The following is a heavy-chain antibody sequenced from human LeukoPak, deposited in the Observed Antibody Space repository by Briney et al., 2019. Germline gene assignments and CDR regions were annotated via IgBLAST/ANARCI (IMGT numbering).Heavy chain of an antibody. V-gene: IGHV1-18*01. J-gene: IGHJ5*02. CDR2: ISAYNGNT. CDR1: GYTFTSYV. Sequence: ASVKVSCKASGYTFTSYVISWVRQAPGQGLEWMGWISAYNGNTNYAQKLQGRVTMTTDTSTSTAYMELRSLRSDDTAVYYCARVESPYSSGWYDNWFDPWGQGTLVTVSS. D-gene: IGHD6-19*01. CDR3: ARVESPYSSGWYDNWFDP.